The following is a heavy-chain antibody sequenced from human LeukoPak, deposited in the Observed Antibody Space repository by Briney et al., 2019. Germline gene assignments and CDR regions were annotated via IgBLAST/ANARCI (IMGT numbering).Heavy chain of an antibody. CDR3: AHTSRLEYQLLDY. J-gene: IGHJ4*02. CDR1: GGSISSYYW. CDR2: IYWDDDK. D-gene: IGHD2-2*01. V-gene: IGHV2-5*08. Sequence: TLSLTCTVSGGSISSYYWSWIRQPPGKALEWLALIYWDDDKRYSPSLKSRLTITKDTSKNQVVLTMTNMDPVDTATYYCAHTSRLEYQLLDYWGQGTLVTVSS.